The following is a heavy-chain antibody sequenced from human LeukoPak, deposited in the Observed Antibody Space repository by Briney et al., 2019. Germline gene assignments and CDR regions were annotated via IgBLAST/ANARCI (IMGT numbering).Heavy chain of an antibody. CDR2: IYSGGST. CDR1: GFXVSNSY. Sequence: GGSLRLSCAASGFXVSNSYINWVRQAPGEGLEWVSVIYSGGSTYYADSVKGRFTISRDNSKNTLHLQMNSLRAEDTAMYYCAGEYNYYIYWGQGTLVTVSS. J-gene: IGHJ4*02. CDR3: AGEYNYYIY. D-gene: IGHD1-1*01. V-gene: IGHV3-66*01.